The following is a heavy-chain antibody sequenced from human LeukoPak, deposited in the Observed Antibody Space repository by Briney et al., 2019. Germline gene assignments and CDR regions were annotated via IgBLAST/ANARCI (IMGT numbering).Heavy chain of an antibody. CDR3: ARGGGLDV. J-gene: IGHJ6*02. CDR1: RFSFSNAW. CDR2: INHNGNVN. V-gene: IGHV3-7*03. Sequence: GSLRLSCATSRFSFSNAWMNWARQAPGKGLEWVASINHNGNVNYYVDSVKGRFTISRDNAKNSLYLQMSNLRAEDTAVYFCARGGGLDVWGQGATVTVSS. D-gene: IGHD3-16*01.